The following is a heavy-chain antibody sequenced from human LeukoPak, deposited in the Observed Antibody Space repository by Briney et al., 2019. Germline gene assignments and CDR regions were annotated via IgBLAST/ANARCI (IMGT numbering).Heavy chain of an antibody. CDR1: GYTFTNYY. CDR2: INPSGGST. V-gene: IGHV1-46*01. J-gene: IGHJ5*02. Sequence: ASVKVSCKASGYTFTNYYMHWVRQAPGQGLEWMGIINPSGGSTTYAQKFQGRVTMTRDTSTSTVYMELSSLRSEDTAVYYCARGGGVRFGSGWRPGAWFDPWGQGTLVIVSS. CDR3: ARGGGVRFGSGWRPGAWFDP. D-gene: IGHD6-19*01.